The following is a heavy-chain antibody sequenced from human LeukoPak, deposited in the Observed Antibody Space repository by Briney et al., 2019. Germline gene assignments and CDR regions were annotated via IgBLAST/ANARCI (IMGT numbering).Heavy chain of an antibody. Sequence: GGSLRLSCAASGFTLSSYGMSWVRQAPAKGLEWVSTLSARGDSTYYVDSVKGRFTISRDNSKNTLYLQMDSLRAEDTAVYFCAKRDCSDDNCYFVNWGQGTLVTVSS. D-gene: IGHD1-20*01. J-gene: IGHJ4*02. V-gene: IGHV3-23*01. CDR2: LSARGDST. CDR1: GFTLSSYG. CDR3: AKRDCSDDNCYFVN.